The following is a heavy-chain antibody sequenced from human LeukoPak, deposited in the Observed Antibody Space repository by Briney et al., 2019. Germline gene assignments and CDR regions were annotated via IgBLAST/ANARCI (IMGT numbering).Heavy chain of an antibody. CDR1: GGSISSYY. Sequence: PSETLSLTCTVSGGSISSYYWSWIRQPAGKGLEWIGRIYTSGSTNYNPSLKSRVTMSVDTSKNQFSLKLSSVTAADTVVYYCAASQVGGYSYGSYFDYWGQGTLVTVSS. D-gene: IGHD5-18*01. V-gene: IGHV4-4*07. CDR3: AASQVGGYSYGSYFDY. J-gene: IGHJ4*02. CDR2: IYTSGST.